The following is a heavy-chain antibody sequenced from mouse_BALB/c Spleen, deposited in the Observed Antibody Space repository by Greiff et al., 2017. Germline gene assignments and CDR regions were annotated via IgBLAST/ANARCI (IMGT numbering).Heavy chain of an antibody. CDR2: ISSGGGNT. V-gene: IGHV5-9*03. Sequence: EVKLVESGGGLVKPGGSLKLSCAASGFTFSSYTMSWVRQTPEKRLEWVATISSGGGNTYYPDSVKGRFTISRDNAKNNLYLQMSSLRSEDTALYYCARADYYAMDYWGQGTSVTVSS. CDR1: GFTFSSYT. J-gene: IGHJ4*01. CDR3: ARADYYAMDY.